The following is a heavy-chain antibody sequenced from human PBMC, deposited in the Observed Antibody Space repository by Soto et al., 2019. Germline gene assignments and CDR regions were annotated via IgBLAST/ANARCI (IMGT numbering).Heavy chain of an antibody. D-gene: IGHD2-15*01. J-gene: IGHJ5*01. Sequence: QVHLVQSGAEVKKPGASVKVSCKTSGYTFTKFDVNWVRQAAGQGLEWMGWMSPNGENKGYAQKFQGRVSMTRDTSTTTAYMELRSLRSEDTAVYYCVRGFGDGWNTGGYNWFDFWGQGTLVTVSS. CDR1: GYTFTKFD. V-gene: IGHV1-8*01. CDR3: VRGFGDGWNTGGYNWFDF. CDR2: MSPNGENK.